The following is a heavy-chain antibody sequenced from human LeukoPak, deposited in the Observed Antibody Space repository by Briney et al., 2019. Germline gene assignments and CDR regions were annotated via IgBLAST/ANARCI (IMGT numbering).Heavy chain of an antibody. Sequence: GGSLRLSCAASGFTFSSYSMNWVRQAPGKGLEWVSSISSSSSYIYYADSVKGRFTISRDNAKNSLYLQMNSLRAEDTAVYYCARDQAGGYSYGTSPQTYYYYYGMDVWGQGTTVTVSS. CDR2: ISSSSSYI. V-gene: IGHV3-21*04. CDR3: ARDQAGGYSYGTSPQTYYYYYGMDV. D-gene: IGHD5-18*01. CDR1: GFTFSSYS. J-gene: IGHJ6*02.